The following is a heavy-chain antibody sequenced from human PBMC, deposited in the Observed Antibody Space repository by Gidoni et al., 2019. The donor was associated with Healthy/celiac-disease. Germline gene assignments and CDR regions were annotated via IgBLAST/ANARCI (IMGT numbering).Heavy chain of an antibody. CDR1: GYTFPSYD. D-gene: IGHD6-19*01. V-gene: IGHV1-8*01. J-gene: IGHJ6*02. Sequence: QVQLVQSGAEVKKPGASVKVSCKASGYTFPSYDINWVRQATGQGLEWMGWMNPNSGNTGYAQKFQGRVTMTRNTSISTAYMELSSLRSEDTAVYYCARVTAPTVAGTDYYYGMDVWGQGTTVTVSS. CDR3: ARVTAPTVAGTDYYYGMDV. CDR2: MNPNSGNT.